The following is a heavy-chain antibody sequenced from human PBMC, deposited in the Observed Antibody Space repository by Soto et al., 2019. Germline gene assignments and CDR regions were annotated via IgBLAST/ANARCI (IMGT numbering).Heavy chain of an antibody. CDR2: IYYSGST. CDR3: ASTYYDFWSGYWGVYYFDY. J-gene: IGHJ4*02. V-gene: IGHV4-39*01. CDR1: GGSISSSSYY. Sequence: SETLSLTCTVSGGSISSSSYYWGWIRQPPGKGLEWIGSIYYSGSTYYNPSLKSRCTLSVDTSKNHFSLKLSSVTAADTAVYYCASTYYDFWSGYWGVYYFDYWGQGTLVTVSS. D-gene: IGHD3-3*01.